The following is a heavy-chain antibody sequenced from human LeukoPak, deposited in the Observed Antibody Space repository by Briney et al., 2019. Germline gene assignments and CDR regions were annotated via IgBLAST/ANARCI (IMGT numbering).Heavy chain of an antibody. CDR2: MNPNSGNT. CDR1: GYTFTSYD. J-gene: IGHJ5*02. Sequence: GASVKVSCKASGYTFTSYDINWVRQATGQGLEWMGWMNPNSGNTGYAQKFQGRVTITRNTSISTAYMELSRLRSDDTAVYYCARVRIAALFDPWGQGTLVTVSS. D-gene: IGHD6-13*01. V-gene: IGHV1-8*03. CDR3: ARVRIAALFDP.